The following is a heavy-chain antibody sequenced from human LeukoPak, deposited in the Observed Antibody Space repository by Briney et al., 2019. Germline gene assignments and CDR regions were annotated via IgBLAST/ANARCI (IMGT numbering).Heavy chain of an antibody. J-gene: IGHJ6*03. Sequence: SETLSLTCTVSGGSISSGSYYWSWIRQPAGKGLEWIGRIYTSGSTYYNPSLKSRVTMSVDTSKNQFSLKVSSVTAADTAVYYCARVFDSGSQAYFYYMDVWGKGTTVTISS. CDR3: ARVFDSGSQAYFYYMDV. D-gene: IGHD3-10*01. V-gene: IGHV4-61*02. CDR2: IYTSGST. CDR1: GGSISSGSYY.